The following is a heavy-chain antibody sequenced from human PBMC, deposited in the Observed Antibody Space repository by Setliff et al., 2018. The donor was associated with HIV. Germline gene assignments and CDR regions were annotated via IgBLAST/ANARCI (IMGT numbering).Heavy chain of an antibody. CDR1: GYTFTDYY. J-gene: IGHJ4*02. D-gene: IGHD1-26*01. CDR2: INPNTGAT. CDR3: ARGPVGGTVDY. V-gene: IGHV1-2*02. Sequence: ASVKVSCKASGYTFTDYYMRWVRQAPGQGLEWMGWINPNTGATNYAQTFQGRVTVTRDTSIRTAYMDLSSLRSDDTALYYCARGPVGGTVDYWGQGTLVTAPQ.